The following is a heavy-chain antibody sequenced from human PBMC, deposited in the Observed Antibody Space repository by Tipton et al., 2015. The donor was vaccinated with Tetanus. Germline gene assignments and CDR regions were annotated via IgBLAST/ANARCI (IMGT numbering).Heavy chain of an antibody. Sequence: QMQLVQSGAELKKPGASVKVSCKASGYSFTNYGFSWVRQAPGQGLEWMGWISAYSGNTKYPQKLQGRVTMTTDTSTSTAYMELRSLRSDDTAVYYCARARWQSGGPYYFDYWGQGIMVTVSS. CDR1: GYSFTNYG. J-gene: IGHJ4*02. D-gene: IGHD1-26*01. V-gene: IGHV1-18*01. CDR2: ISAYSGNT. CDR3: ARARWQSGGPYYFDY.